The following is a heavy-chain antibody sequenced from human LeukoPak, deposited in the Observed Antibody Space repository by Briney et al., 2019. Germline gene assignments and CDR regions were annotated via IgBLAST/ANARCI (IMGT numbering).Heavy chain of an antibody. V-gene: IGHV3-30-3*01. D-gene: IGHD4-17*01. CDR2: ISFDGSNK. CDR3: AREFTVTTGDWYFDL. Sequence: GGSLRLSCAASGFTFSYTIHWVRQPPGKGLEWVAVISFDGSNKYYADSVKGRFTISRDNSKNTLYLQMNSLRAEDTAVYYCAREFTVTTGDWYFDLWGRGTLVTVSS. J-gene: IGHJ2*01. CDR1: GFTFSYT.